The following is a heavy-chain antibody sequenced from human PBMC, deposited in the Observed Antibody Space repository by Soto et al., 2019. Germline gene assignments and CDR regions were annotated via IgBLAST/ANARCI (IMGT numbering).Heavy chain of an antibody. CDR2: IWYDGSNK. J-gene: IGHJ6*02. CDR1: GFTFSSYG. Sequence: GGSLRLSCAASGFTFSSYGMHWVRQAPGKGLEWVAVIWYDGSNKYYADSVKGRFTISRDNSKNTLYLQMNSLRAEDTAVYYCARAAPGSHYYYYYYGMDVWGQGTTVTVSS. V-gene: IGHV3-33*01. CDR3: ARAAPGSHYYYYYYGMDV.